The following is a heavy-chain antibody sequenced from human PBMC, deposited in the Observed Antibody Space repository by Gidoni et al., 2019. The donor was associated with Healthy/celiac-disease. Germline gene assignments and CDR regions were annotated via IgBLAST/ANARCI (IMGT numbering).Heavy chain of an antibody. D-gene: IGHD3-3*01. J-gene: IGHJ4*02. CDR3: AKSQDLRFYQPQALDY. Sequence: EVQLVESGGGLGQPGRSLRLSCAASGFTLDAYAMPWVRQAPGKGLEWVSGISWNSGSIGYADSVKGRFTISRDNAKNSLYLQMNSLRAEDTALYYCAKSQDLRFYQPQALDYWGQGTLVTVSS. CDR1: GFTLDAYA. V-gene: IGHV3-9*01. CDR2: ISWNSGSI.